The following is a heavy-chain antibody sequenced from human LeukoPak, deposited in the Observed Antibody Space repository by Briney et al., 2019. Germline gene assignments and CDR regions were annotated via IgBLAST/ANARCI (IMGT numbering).Heavy chain of an antibody. CDR3: AKDMAYYGSGSQAALDY. J-gene: IGHJ4*02. CDR1: GFTFDDYA. D-gene: IGHD3-10*01. CDR2: ISWNSGSI. Sequence: PGGSLRLSCAASGFTFDDYAMHWVRQAPGKGLEGVSGISWNSGSIGYADSVKGRFTISRDNAKNSLYLQMNSLRAEDTALYYCAKDMAYYGSGSQAALDYWGQGTLVTVSS. V-gene: IGHV3-9*01.